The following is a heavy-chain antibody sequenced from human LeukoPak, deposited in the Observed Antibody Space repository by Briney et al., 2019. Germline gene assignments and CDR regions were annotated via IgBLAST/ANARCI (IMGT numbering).Heavy chain of an antibody. D-gene: IGHD3-3*01. J-gene: IGHJ4*02. CDR2: ISSSGSYI. V-gene: IGHV3-21*01. Sequence: GGSLRLSCAASGFTFSSYSMNWVRQAPGKGLEWVSSISSSGSYIYYADSVKGRFTISRDNAKSSLYLQMNSLRAEDTAVYYCTRGETYLDFWSGYPPPDYWGQGTLVTVSS. CDR1: GFTFSSYS. CDR3: TRGETYLDFWSGYPPPDY.